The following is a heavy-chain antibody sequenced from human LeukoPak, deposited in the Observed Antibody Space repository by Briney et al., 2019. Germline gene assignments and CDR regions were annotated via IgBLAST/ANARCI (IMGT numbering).Heavy chain of an antibody. CDR2: INPNSGNT. J-gene: IGHJ6*03. CDR3: ARGDYYMDV. CDR1: GYTFTGYY. Sequence: GASVKVSCKASGYTFTGYYMHWVRQAPGQGLEWMGWINPNSGNTGYAQKFQGRVTITRNTSISTAYMELSSLRSEDTAVYYCARGDYYMDVWGKGTTVTVSS. V-gene: IGHV1-8*03.